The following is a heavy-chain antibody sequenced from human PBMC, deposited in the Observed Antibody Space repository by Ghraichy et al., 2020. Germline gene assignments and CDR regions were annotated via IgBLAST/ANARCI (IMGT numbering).Heavy chain of an antibody. Sequence: GESLNISCVASGFTFRSYGMHWVRQAPGKGLEWVAVIWYDGTNIYYADSVKGRFTISRDNSKNTLYLQMNSLGAEDTAVYYCARIPRGSVWQLDPVFDIWGQGTMVTVSS. CDR3: ARIPRGSVWQLDPVFDI. V-gene: IGHV3-33*01. J-gene: IGHJ3*02. CDR2: IWYDGTNI. D-gene: IGHD6-6*01. CDR1: GFTFRSYG.